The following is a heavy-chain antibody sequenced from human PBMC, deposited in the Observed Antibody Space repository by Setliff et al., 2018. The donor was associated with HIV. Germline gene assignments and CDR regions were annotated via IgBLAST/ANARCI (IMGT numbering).Heavy chain of an antibody. CDR2: IDSGSETK. V-gene: IGHV3-48*03. D-gene: IGHD3-22*01. CDR3: AREGSSGYTGWFDS. J-gene: IGHJ5*01. CDR1: GFTFSGSD. Sequence: GSLRLSCEASGFTFSGSDMNWVRLVPGKGLEWVSYIDSGSETKYYAHSVKGRFSISRDNSRNALFPQMNNLGVDDTAVYYCAREGSSGYTGWFDSWGQGTQVTVSS.